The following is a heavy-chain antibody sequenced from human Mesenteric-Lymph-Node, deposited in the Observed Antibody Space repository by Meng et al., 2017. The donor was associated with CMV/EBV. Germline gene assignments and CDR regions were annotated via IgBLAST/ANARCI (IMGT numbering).Heavy chain of an antibody. V-gene: IGHV1-69*05. CDR1: GGTFSSYA. CDR2: IIPIFGTA. Sequence: SVKVSCKASGGTFSSYAISWVRQAPGQGLEWMGGIIPIFGTANYAQKFQGRVTITTDESTSTAYMELSSLRSEDTAVYYCAREGYSYGSESSYYYYYGMDVWGQGTTVTV. CDR3: AREGYSYGSESSYYYYYGMDV. J-gene: IGHJ6*02. D-gene: IGHD5-18*01.